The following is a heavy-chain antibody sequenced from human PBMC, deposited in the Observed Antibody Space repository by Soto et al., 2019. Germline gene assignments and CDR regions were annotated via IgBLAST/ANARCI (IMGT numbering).Heavy chain of an antibody. Sequence: GESLKIYFKGSGYSFTSYLISWVRQMPVKGLEWMGRIDPSDSYSNYSPSFQGHVTISADKSISTAYLQWSSLKASDTAMYYCARQSCSGSNCVEHYSDGMDVCGQRTTFTVCS. CDR2: IDPSDSYS. V-gene: IGHV5-10-1*01. CDR3: ARQSCSGSNCVEHYSDGMDV. CDR1: GYSFTSYL. J-gene: IGHJ6*02. D-gene: IGHD2-15*01.